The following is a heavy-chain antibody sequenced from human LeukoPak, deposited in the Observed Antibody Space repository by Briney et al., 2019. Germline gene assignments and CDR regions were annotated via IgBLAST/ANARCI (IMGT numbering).Heavy chain of an antibody. CDR2: ISDGGGST. D-gene: IGHD6-19*01. CDR1: GFTFSSYA. V-gene: IGHV3-23*01. CDR3: AKDGTRSSGWYYFNF. Sequence: GGSLRLSCAASGFTFSSYAMTWVRQAPGKGLEWVSAISDGGGSTYYADSVKGRFTISRDNSKNTLYLQMNSLRAEDTAIYYCAKDGTRSSGWYYFNFWGQGTQVTVSS. J-gene: IGHJ4*02.